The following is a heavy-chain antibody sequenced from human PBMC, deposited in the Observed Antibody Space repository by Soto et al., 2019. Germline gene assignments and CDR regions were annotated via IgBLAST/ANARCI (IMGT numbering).Heavy chain of an antibody. D-gene: IGHD1-26*01. J-gene: IGHJ4*02. Sequence: SETLSLTCTVSGGSISSSSYYWGWIRQPPGKGLEWIGSIYYSGSTYYNPSLKSRVTISVDTSKNQFSLKLSSVTAADTAMYYCARNSRGSYFDYWGQGTLVTVSS. CDR1: GGSISSSSYY. CDR2: IYYSGST. CDR3: ARNSRGSYFDY. V-gene: IGHV4-39*01.